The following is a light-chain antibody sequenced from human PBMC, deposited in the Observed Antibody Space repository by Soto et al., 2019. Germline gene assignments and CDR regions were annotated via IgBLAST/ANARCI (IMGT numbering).Light chain of an antibody. CDR3: QQSYSSPLT. V-gene: IGKV1-39*01. Sequence: DIPMTQSPSSLSASVREKDTITFPASQSINSYLSWYQQKPGKAPKLLIYAASSLQSGVPSRFSGSGSGTDFTLSISSLQPEDFATYYCQQSYSSPLTFGGGTKVDIK. CDR1: QSINSY. J-gene: IGKJ4*01. CDR2: AAS.